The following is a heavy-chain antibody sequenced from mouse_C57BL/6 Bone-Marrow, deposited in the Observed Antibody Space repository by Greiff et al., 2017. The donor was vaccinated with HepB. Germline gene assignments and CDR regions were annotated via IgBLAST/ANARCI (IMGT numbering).Heavy chain of an antibody. V-gene: IGHV5-4*01. CDR2: ISDGGSYT. CDR3: ARVGTTVVASRYAMDY. J-gene: IGHJ4*01. D-gene: IGHD1-1*01. CDR1: GFTFSSYA. Sequence: EVHLVESGGGLVKPGGSLKLSCAASGFTFSSYAMSWVRQTPEKRLEWVATISDGGSYTYYPDNVKGRFTISRDNAKNNLYLQMSHLKSEDTAMYYCARVGTTVVASRYAMDYWGQGTSVTVSS.